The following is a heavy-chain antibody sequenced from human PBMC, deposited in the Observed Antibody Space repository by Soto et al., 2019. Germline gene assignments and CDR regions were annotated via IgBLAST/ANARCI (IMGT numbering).Heavy chain of an antibody. CDR2: IYPGDSDT. CDR3: ARLHSGSYYSEDDHIDE. D-gene: IGHD1-26*01. J-gene: IGHJ4*02. CDR1: GYSFTSYW. Sequence: GESLKISCKGSGYSFTSYWIGWVRQMPGKGLEWMGIIYPGDSDTRYSPSFQGQVTISADKSISTAYLQWSSLKASDTAMYYCARLHSGSYYSEDDHIDEWGQGTLVTGSS. V-gene: IGHV5-51*01.